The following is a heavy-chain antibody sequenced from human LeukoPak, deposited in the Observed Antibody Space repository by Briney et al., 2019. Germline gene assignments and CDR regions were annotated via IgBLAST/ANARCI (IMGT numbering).Heavy chain of an antibody. Sequence: GGSLRFSCAASGFTVSSNYMSWVRQAPGKGLEWVSVIYSGGSTYYADSVKGRFTISRHNSKNTLYLQMNSLRAEDTAVYYCATLSGYSPFDYWGQGTLVTVSS. V-gene: IGHV3-53*04. CDR2: IYSGGST. J-gene: IGHJ4*02. D-gene: IGHD3-22*01. CDR1: GFTVSSNY. CDR3: ATLSGYSPFDY.